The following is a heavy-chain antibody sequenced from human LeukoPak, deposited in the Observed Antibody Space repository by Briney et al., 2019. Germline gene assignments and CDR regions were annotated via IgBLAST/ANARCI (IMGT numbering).Heavy chain of an antibody. CDR2: IRQDGSDK. Sequence: PGGSLRLSCAASGFTFSSYWMSWVRQAPGKGLEWVANIRQDGSDKYYVDSVKGRFTISRDNAKNSLYLQMNSLRAEDTAVYYCARRIAAAAAPYYFDYWGQGTLVTVSS. CDR3: ARRIAAAAAPYYFDY. J-gene: IGHJ4*02. CDR1: GFTFSSYW. V-gene: IGHV3-7*01. D-gene: IGHD6-13*01.